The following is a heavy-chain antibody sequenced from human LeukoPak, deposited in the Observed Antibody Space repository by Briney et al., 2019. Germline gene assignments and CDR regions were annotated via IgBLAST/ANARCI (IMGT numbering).Heavy chain of an antibody. CDR2: IYYIVSS. V-gene: IGHV4-39*07. D-gene: IGHD3-10*01. Sequence: PSESLSLTCTVSGGSISSSRYYWGWIRQPPGKGLKWIGSIYYIVSSYYNPSLKSRVTISLDTSKSQFSLKLSSVTAADTAVYYCARSLYYHGSESYIGGPNWFDPWGQGTLVTVSS. CDR3: ARSLYYHGSESYIGGPNWFDP. J-gene: IGHJ5*02. CDR1: GGSISSSRYY.